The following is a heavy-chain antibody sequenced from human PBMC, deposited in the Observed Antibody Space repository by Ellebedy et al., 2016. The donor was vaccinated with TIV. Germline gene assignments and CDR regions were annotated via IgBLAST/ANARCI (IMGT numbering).Heavy chain of an antibody. V-gene: IGHV1-18*04. J-gene: IGHJ2*01. CDR3: ARGPPSGSPNFYWYFNL. CDR2: ISPYNGDT. D-gene: IGHD3-10*01. Sequence: ASVKVSCKASGYTFTNFNINWARQAPGQGLEWMGWISPYNGDTKYTEKFQGRVTVTTDTSTSTAYMELRSLGSDDTAVYYCARGPPSGSPNFYWYFNLWGRGTLVTVSS. CDR1: GYTFTNFN.